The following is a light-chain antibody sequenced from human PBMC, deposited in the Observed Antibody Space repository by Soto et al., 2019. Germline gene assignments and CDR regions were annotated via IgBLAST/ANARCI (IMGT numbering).Light chain of an antibody. CDR2: DVS. CDR3: SSYISSSTLHVV. CDR1: SSDVGGYNY. Sequence: QSALTQPASVSGSPGQSITISCTGTSSDVGGYNYVSWYQQHPGKAPKLMIYDVSNRPSGVSNRFSGSKSGNTASLTISGLHAEDEADYYCSSYISSSTLHVVFGGGTKLTVL. V-gene: IGLV2-14*01. J-gene: IGLJ2*01.